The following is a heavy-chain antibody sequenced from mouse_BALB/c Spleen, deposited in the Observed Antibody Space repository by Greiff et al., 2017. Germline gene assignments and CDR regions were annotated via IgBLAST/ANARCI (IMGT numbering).Heavy chain of an antibody. CDR1: GYTFTDYY. CDR2: IYPGSGNT. J-gene: IGHJ2*01. D-gene: IGHD2-4*01. V-gene: IGHV1-77*01. Sequence: QVQLQQSGAELARPGASVKLSCKASGYTFTDYYINWVKQRPGQGLEWIGQIYPGSGNTYYNEKFKGKATLTADKSSSTAYMQLSSLTSEDSAVYFCARGEDASTRSATGYYLDYWGQGTTVTVSA. CDR3: ARGEDASTRSATGYYLDY.